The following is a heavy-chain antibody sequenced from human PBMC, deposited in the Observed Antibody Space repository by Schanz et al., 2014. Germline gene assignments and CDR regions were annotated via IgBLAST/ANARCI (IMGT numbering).Heavy chain of an antibody. CDR3: ASSGAGYSSSWDFDY. CDR2: INLSGGST. Sequence: QVQLVQSGAEMKKPGASVKVSCTASGYTFTSYSIHWVRQAPGQGLEWMGIINLSGGSTNNAQKFQGRLTMTRDTSTSTVYMELSSLRSEDTAVYYCASSGAGYSSSWDFDYWGQGTLVTVSS. J-gene: IGHJ4*02. V-gene: IGHV1-46*01. CDR1: GYTFTSYS. D-gene: IGHD6-13*01.